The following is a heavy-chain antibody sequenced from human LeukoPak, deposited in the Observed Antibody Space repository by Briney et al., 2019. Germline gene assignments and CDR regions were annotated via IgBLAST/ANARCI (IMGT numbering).Heavy chain of an antibody. J-gene: IGHJ4*02. CDR1: GFTFSSYA. CDR3: AKGPHLYSGYHPDS. Sequence: GGSLRLSCAASGFTFSSYAMSWVRQAPGKGLEWVSAISGSGGSTYYADSVKGRFTISRDNSKNTRYLQMNSLRAEDTAVYYCAKGPHLYSGYHPDSWGQGTLVTVSP. D-gene: IGHD5-12*01. CDR2: ISGSGGST. V-gene: IGHV3-23*01.